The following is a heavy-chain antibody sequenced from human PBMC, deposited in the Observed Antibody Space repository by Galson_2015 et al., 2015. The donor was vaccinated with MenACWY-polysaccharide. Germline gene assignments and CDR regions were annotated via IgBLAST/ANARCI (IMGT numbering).Heavy chain of an antibody. J-gene: IGHJ6*02. CDR2: IYPSDSDV. CDR1: GYLFTSFA. V-gene: IGHV5-51*01. D-gene: IGHD3-10*01. Sequence: QSGAEVKKPGESLRLSCAASGYLFTSFAIGWVRQMPGKGLEWLGIIYPSDSDVKYNPSFQGQVTFSADRSTNTAYLQWSSLKASDSAMYYCARKDHGTGSMDVWGQGTTVTVSS. CDR3: ARKDHGTGSMDV.